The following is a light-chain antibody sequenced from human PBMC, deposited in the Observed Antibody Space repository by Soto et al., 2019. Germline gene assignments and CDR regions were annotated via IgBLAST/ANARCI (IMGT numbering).Light chain of an antibody. V-gene: IGKV3D-20*01. CDR1: QSVSCNY. CDR3: QQYGSSPYT. CDR2: DAS. J-gene: IGKJ2*01. Sequence: EIVLTQSPGTLSLSPWEIATLACGASQSVSCNYLAWYQQKVGLAPRLLIYDASRRATGTPDRFSGSGSGTDFTLTISRLEPEDFAVYVCQQYGSSPYTFGQGTNLEIK.